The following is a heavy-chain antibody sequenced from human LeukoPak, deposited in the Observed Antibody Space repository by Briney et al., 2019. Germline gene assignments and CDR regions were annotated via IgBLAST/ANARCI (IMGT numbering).Heavy chain of an antibody. CDR2: IYYSGST. V-gene: IGHV4-39*07. D-gene: IGHD2-15*01. Sequence: SETLSLTCTVSGGSISSSSYYWGWIRQPPGKGLEWIGRIYYSGSTYYNPSLKSRVTISVDTSKNQFSLKLSSVTAADTAVYYCARDRRRGYCSGGSCYSDYWGQGTLATVSS. J-gene: IGHJ4*02. CDR3: ARDRRRGYCSGGSCYSDY. CDR1: GGSISSSSYY.